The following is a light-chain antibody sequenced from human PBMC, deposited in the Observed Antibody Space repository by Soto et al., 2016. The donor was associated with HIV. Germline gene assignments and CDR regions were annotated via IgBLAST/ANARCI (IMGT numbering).Light chain of an antibody. CDR2: AAS. V-gene: IGKV1-12*01. Sequence: DIQMTQSPSSVSASVGDTVTITCRASQDISGWLAWYQQKPGKAPNLLIFAASSLQSGVPSRFSGSRSGTEFTLTISSLQPEDFATYYCLQHNSYPWTFGQGTKVEIK. CDR1: QDISGW. CDR3: LQHNSYPWT. J-gene: IGKJ1*01.